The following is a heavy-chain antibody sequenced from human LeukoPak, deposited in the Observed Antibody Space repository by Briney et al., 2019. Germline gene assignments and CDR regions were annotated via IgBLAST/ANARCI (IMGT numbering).Heavy chain of an antibody. D-gene: IGHD3-10*01. V-gene: IGHV3-21*01. Sequence: GGSLRLSCAASGFTFSSYSMNWVRQAPGKGLEWVSSISSSSSYIYYADSVKGRFTISRDNAKNSLYLQMNSLRAEDTAVYYCARNVLLWFGELSYMDVWGKGTTVTISS. CDR2: ISSSSSYI. CDR1: GFTFSSYS. CDR3: ARNVLLWFGELSYMDV. J-gene: IGHJ6*03.